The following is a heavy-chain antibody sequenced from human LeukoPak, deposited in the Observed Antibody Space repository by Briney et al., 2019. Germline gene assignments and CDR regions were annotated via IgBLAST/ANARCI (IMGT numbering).Heavy chain of an antibody. Sequence: SETLSLTCTVSGGSISSFYWNWLRQPPGKGLEWIGYIYYSGSTNYNPSLNSRVTISIDTSKNQFSLKLSSVTAADTAVYYCARAQQLLHLDGYIDWFDPWGQGTLVTVSS. V-gene: IGHV4-59*01. D-gene: IGHD6-13*01. CDR2: IYYSGST. CDR3: ARAQQLLHLDGYIDWFDP. J-gene: IGHJ5*02. CDR1: GGSISSFY.